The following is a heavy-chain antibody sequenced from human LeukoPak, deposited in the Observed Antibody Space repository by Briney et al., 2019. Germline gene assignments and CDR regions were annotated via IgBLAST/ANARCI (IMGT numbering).Heavy chain of an antibody. Sequence: GGSLRLSCTASGFIFSHAWMNWVRQAPGKGLEWVSTIIGSSGSTFYADSVKGRFTISKDTSKNTLYLHMSSLRADDTAVYYCAKGGYDYVEVAYFDYWGQGTLVTVSS. CDR1: GFIFSHAW. D-gene: IGHD5-12*01. CDR3: AKGGYDYVEVAYFDY. CDR2: IIGSSGST. V-gene: IGHV3-23*01. J-gene: IGHJ4*02.